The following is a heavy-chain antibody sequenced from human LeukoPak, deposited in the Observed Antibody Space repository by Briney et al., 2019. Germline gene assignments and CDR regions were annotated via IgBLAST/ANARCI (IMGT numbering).Heavy chain of an antibody. CDR2: IYDSGST. V-gene: IGHV4-59*12. Sequence: SETLSLTCTVSGGSISSYYWSWIRQPPGKGLEWIGYIYDSGSTNYNPSLKSRVTISVDTSKNQFSLKLSSVTAADTAVYYCARGVGHRDFWSGYSNYYYYYYMDVWGKGTTVTVSS. D-gene: IGHD3-3*01. CDR3: ARGVGHRDFWSGYSNYYYYYYMDV. J-gene: IGHJ6*03. CDR1: GGSISSYY.